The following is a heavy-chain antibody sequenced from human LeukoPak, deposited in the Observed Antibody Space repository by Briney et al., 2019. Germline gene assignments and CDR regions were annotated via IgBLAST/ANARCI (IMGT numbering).Heavy chain of an antibody. D-gene: IGHD5-12*01. CDR1: GFTFNTYA. Sequence: GGSLRLSCAASGFTFNTYAMTWVRQAPGKGLEWVSSIMGIGGSTYYADSVKGRFTISRDNSKSTLHLHMNSLRAEDTAVYFCAKGDYSHTSGSSLLVDHWGQGTLVTVSS. V-gene: IGHV3-23*01. CDR3: AKGDYSHTSGSSLLVDH. CDR2: IMGIGGST. J-gene: IGHJ4*02.